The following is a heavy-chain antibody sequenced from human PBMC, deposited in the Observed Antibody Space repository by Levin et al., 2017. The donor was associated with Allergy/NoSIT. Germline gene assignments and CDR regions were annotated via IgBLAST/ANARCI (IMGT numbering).Heavy chain of an antibody. Sequence: PSETLSLTCTVSGGSISSGGYYWSWIRQHPGTGLEWIGYIYYSGSTYYNPSLKSRVTISVDTSKNQFSLKLSSVTAADTAVYYCARGHSSSSFADYWGQGTLVTVSS. V-gene: IGHV4-31*03. CDR3: ARGHSSSSFADY. CDR1: GGSISSGGYY. CDR2: IYYSGST. D-gene: IGHD6-6*01. J-gene: IGHJ4*02.